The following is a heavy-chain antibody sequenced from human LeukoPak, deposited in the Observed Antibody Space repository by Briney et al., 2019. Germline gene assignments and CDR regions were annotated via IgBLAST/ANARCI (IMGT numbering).Heavy chain of an antibody. CDR3: AREDLYPDAFDI. J-gene: IGHJ3*02. CDR2: ISSSSSYI. V-gene: IGHV3-21*01. CDR1: GFTFSTYT. Sequence: GGSLRLSCAASGFTFSTYTMNWVRQAPGKGLEWVSSISSSSSYIYYADSVKGRFTVSRDNAKNSLYLQMNSLRAEDTAVYYCAREDLYPDAFDIWGQGTMVTVSS.